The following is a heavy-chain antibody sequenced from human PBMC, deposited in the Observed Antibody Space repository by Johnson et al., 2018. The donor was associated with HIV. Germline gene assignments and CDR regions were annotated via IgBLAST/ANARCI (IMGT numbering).Heavy chain of an antibody. Sequence: VQLVESGGGLVKPGGSLRLSCAASGFTFSDYYMSWIRQAPGKGLEWVAVISYDGSNKYYADSVKGRFTISRDNSKNTLYLQMDSLRAEDTAVYYCAGDKGYYGSGTDAFDIWGQGTLVTVSS. J-gene: IGHJ3*02. V-gene: IGHV3-30*03. CDR2: ISYDGSNK. CDR1: GFTFSDYY. D-gene: IGHD3-10*01. CDR3: AGDKGYYGSGTDAFDI.